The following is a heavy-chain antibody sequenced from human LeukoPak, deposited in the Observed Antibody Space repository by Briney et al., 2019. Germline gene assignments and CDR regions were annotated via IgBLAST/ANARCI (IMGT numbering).Heavy chain of an antibody. V-gene: IGHV3-23*01. CDR2: ISGSGGST. CDR3: AKGYCSGGSCYLFDY. Sequence: GGTLRLSCAASGFTFSSYGMSWVRQAPGKGLEWVSAISGSGGSTYYADSVKGRFTISRDNSKNTLYLQMNSLRAEDTTLYYCAKGYCSGGSCYLFDYWGQGTLVTVSS. CDR1: GFTFSSYG. D-gene: IGHD2-15*01. J-gene: IGHJ4*02.